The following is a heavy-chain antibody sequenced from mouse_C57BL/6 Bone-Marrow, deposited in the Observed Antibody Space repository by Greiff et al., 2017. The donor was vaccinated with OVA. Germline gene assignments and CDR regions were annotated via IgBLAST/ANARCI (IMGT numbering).Heavy chain of an antibody. CDR3: ARMERSTMITTDWYFDV. J-gene: IGHJ1*03. CDR1: GYAFTNYL. D-gene: IGHD2-4*01. Sequence: QVQLQQSGAELVRPGTSVKVSCKASGYAFTNYLIEWVKQRPGQGLEWIGVINPGSGGTNYNEKFKGKATLTADKSSSTAYMQLSSLTSEDSAVYFCARMERSTMITTDWYFDVWGTGTTVTVSS. V-gene: IGHV1-54*01. CDR2: INPGSGGT.